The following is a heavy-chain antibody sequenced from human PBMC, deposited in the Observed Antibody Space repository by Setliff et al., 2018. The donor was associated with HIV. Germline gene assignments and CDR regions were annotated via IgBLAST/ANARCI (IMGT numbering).Heavy chain of an antibody. D-gene: IGHD2-2*01. Sequence: PGGSLRLSCAASEKTFTFRSYGMHWVRQAPGKGPEWLAFIWYDGSKKWYADSVKGRFIISRDNSKNTLFLEMNSLRPEDTAVYYCAKDRRTPDKCFDPWGQGTLVTVSS. V-gene: IGHV3-30*02. CDR3: AKDRRTPDKCFDP. J-gene: IGHJ5*02. CDR2: IWYDGSKK. CDR1: EKTFTFRSYG.